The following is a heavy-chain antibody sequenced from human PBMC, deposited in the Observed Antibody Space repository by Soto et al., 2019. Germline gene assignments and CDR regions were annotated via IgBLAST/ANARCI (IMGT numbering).Heavy chain of an antibody. V-gene: IGHV1-8*01. CDR1: GYTFTSYD. D-gene: IGHD3-22*01. J-gene: IGHJ4*02. CDR2: MNPNSGNT. CDR3: ARSPTYYYDSSGSPYFDY. Sequence: APVKASSKASGYTFTSYDINWVRQATGQRLEWMGWMNPNSGNTGYAQKFQGRVTMTRNTSISTAYMELSSLRSEDTAVYYCARSPTYYYDSSGSPYFDYWGQGTLVTVSS.